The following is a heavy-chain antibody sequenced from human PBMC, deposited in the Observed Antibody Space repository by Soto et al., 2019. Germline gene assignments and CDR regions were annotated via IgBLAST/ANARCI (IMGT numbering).Heavy chain of an antibody. CDR2: MNPNSGGT. D-gene: IGHD3-10*01. J-gene: IGHJ4*02. CDR1: GYTFTGYY. CDR3: ARGPKDYSYGSGTFNY. Sequence: GASVKVSCKASGYTFTGYYMHWVRQAPGQGLEWMGWMNPNSGGTNYAQKFQGWVTMTRDTSISTAYMELSRLRSDDTAVYYCARGPKDYSYGSGTFNYWGQGTLVTVSS. V-gene: IGHV1-2*04.